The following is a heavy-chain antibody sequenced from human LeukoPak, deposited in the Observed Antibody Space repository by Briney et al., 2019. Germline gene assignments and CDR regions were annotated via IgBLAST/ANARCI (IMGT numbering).Heavy chain of an antibody. D-gene: IGHD6-25*01. CDR3: ASGVYSSARVYYYYYYMDV. Sequence: KPGGSLRLSCEAPGFTFSSNSLNWVGKAPGKGLEWVSSISSSSSYIYYADSVKGRFTISRDNAKNSLYLQMNSLRAEDTAVYYCASGVYSSARVYYYYYYMDVWGKGTTVTVSS. CDR2: ISSSSSYI. V-gene: IGHV3-21*01. CDR1: GFTFSSNS. J-gene: IGHJ6*03.